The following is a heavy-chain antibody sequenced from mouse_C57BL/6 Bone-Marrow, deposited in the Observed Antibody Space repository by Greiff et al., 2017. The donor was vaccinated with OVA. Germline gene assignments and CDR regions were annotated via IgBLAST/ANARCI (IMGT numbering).Heavy chain of an antibody. CDR1: GYTFTSYW. CDR3: ARSYYSHWYFDV. J-gene: IGHJ1*03. V-gene: IGHV1-7*01. CDR2: INPSSGYT. Sequence: QVTLKESGAELVKPGASVKLSCKASGYTFTSYWMYWVKQRPGQGLEWIGYINPSSGYTKYNQKFKDKATLTADKSSSTAYMQLSSLTYEDSAVYYGARSYYSHWYFDVWGTGTTVTVSS. D-gene: IGHD2-12*01.